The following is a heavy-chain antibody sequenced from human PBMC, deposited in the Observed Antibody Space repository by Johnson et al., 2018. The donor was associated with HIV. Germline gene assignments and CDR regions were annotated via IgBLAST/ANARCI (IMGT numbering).Heavy chain of an antibody. D-gene: IGHD5-18*01. CDR3: AKGGGQLLFYIAFDI. Sequence: VQLLESGGGVVQPGRSLRLSCAASGFTFSSYAMSWVRQATGKGLEWVSGISGSGGSTYYADSVKGRFTISRDNSKNTLYLQMNSLRAEDTAVYYCAKGGGQLLFYIAFDIWGQGTMVTVSS. V-gene: IGHV3-23*01. CDR1: GFTFSSYA. J-gene: IGHJ3*02. CDR2: ISGSGGST.